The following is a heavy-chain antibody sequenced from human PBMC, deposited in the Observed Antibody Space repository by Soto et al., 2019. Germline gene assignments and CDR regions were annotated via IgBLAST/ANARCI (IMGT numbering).Heavy chain of an antibody. CDR1: GFSLSTTGVG. J-gene: IGHJ5*02. Sequence: QITLKESGPTLVRPTQTLTLTCTFSGFSLSTTGVGVGWIRQPPGKALEWLALIYWDDDKRYSPSLKSRLTLTKDTSKNEVILTLTNMDPVDTATYCCAQRLSAYGLGRERANYVDPWGQGTLVTFSS. CDR3: AQRLSAYGLGRERANYVDP. D-gene: IGHD3-10*01. V-gene: IGHV2-5*02. CDR2: IYWDDDK.